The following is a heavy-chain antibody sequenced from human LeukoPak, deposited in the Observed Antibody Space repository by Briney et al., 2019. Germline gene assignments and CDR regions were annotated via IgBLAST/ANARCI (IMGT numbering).Heavy chain of an antibody. CDR3: AREIPTAMSAFDI. D-gene: IGHD2-2*01. V-gene: IGHV3-21*01. J-gene: IGHJ3*02. Sequence: GGSLRLSCAASGFTFSSYHMNWVSQARGKGLEWVSSISSSSSYIYYVDSVEGRFTISRDNAKNSLYLQMTSLRAEDTAMYYCAREIPTAMSAFDIWGQGTMLTVSS. CDR1: GFTFSSYH. CDR2: ISSSSSYI.